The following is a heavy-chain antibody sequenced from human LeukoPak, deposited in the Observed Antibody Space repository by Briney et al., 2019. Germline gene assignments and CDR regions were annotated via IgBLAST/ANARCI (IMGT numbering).Heavy chain of an antibody. CDR3: ARGSFNYDFWSGMGRFDP. Sequence: ASVKVSCKASGYTFTSYGISWVRQAPGQGLEWVGWISAYNGNTNYAQKPQGRVTMTTDTSTSTAYMELRSLRSDDTAVYYCARGSFNYDFWSGMGRFDPWGQGTLVTVSS. CDR2: ISAYNGNT. CDR1: GYTFTSYG. V-gene: IGHV1-18*01. J-gene: IGHJ5*02. D-gene: IGHD3-3*01.